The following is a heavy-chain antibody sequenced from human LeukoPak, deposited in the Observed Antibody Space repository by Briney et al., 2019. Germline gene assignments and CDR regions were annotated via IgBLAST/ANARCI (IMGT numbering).Heavy chain of an antibody. CDR2: VPASGGST. Sequence: GGSLRLSCVASGFTFSSNVMIWVRQAPGKGLEWVSSVPASGGSTYYADSVKGRFTISRDNSKNTLYLQMNSLRAEDTAVYYCAKDRGTIFGVVTRFDYWGQGTLVTVSS. D-gene: IGHD3-3*01. CDR1: GFTFSSNV. CDR3: AKDRGTIFGVVTRFDY. V-gene: IGHV3-23*01. J-gene: IGHJ4*02.